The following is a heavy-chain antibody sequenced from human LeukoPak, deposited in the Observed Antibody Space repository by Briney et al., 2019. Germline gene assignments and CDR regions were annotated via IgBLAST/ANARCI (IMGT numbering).Heavy chain of an antibody. CDR1: GGSISSYY. CDR2: IYTSGST. D-gene: IGHD3-22*01. V-gene: IGHV4-4*07. Sequence: SETLSLTCTVSGGSISSYYWSWIRQPAGKGLEWIGRIYTSGSTNYNPSLKSRVTMSVDTSKNQFSLKLSSVTAADTAVYYCARSYYYDSSGYFLEQVKGNWFDPWGQGTLVTVSS. J-gene: IGHJ5*02. CDR3: ARSYYYDSSGYFLEQVKGNWFDP.